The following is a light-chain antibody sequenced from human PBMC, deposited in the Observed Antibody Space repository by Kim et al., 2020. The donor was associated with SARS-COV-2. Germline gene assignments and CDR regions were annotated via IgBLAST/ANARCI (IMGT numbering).Light chain of an antibody. CDR3: QARDSTTVV. V-gene: IGLV3-1*01. Sequence: SYELTQPPSVSVSPGQTASITCSGHKLGERFASWYQQRPGQSHLLIVFQDSKRPSGVPERLSGSKSGNTATLSISGTQALDEADYYCQARDSTTVVFGGG. J-gene: IGLJ2*01. CDR1: KLGERF. CDR2: QDS.